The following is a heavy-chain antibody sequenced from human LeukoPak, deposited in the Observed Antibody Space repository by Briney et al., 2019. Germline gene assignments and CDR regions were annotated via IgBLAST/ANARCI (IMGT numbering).Heavy chain of an antibody. V-gene: IGHV4-4*09. D-gene: IGHD2-15*01. Sequence: SETLSLTCTVSGGSISSYYWSWIRQPPGKGLEWIGYIYTSGSTNYNPSLTSRVTISVDTSKNQFSLKLSSVTAADTAVYYCARHDGAAKVDWFDPWGQGTLVTVSS. CDR2: IYTSGST. CDR1: GGSISSYY. CDR3: ARHDGAAKVDWFDP. J-gene: IGHJ5*02.